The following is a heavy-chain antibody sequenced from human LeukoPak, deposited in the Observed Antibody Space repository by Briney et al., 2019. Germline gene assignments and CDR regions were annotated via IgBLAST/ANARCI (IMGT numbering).Heavy chain of an antibody. Sequence: GGSLRLSCAASGFTFSSYEMNWVRQAPGKGLEWVASMKPDGSESWYVDSVKGRFTISRDNSKNSLYLQLTSLRAEDTALYYCARDRGRNSFDYWGQGTLVSVSS. CDR3: ARDRGRNSFDY. J-gene: IGHJ4*02. CDR2: MKPDGSES. D-gene: IGHD1-14*01. V-gene: IGHV3-7*01. CDR1: GFTFSSYE.